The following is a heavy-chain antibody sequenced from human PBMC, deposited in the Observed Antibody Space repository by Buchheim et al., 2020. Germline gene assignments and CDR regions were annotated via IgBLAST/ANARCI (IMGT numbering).Heavy chain of an antibody. CDR1: GGSISSSSYY. J-gene: IGHJ4*02. V-gene: IGHV4-39*01. CDR2: IYYSGRT. Sequence: QLQLQESGPGLVKPSETLSLTCTVSGGSISSSSYYWGWIRQPPGKGLEWIGSIYYSGRTYYNPSLKSRVTISVDTSKTPFSLKLSSVTAADTAVYYCARQDSSSWYYYFDYWGQGTL. D-gene: IGHD6-13*01. CDR3: ARQDSSSWYYYFDY.